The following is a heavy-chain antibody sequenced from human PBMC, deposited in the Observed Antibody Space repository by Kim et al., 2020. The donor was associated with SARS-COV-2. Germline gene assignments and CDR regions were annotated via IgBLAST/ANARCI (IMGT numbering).Heavy chain of an antibody. J-gene: IGHJ6*01. CDR2: ISYDGSNK. CDR1: GFTFSSYA. Sequence: GGSLRLSCAASGFTFSSYAMHWVRQAPGKGLEWVAVISYDGSNKYYADSVKGRFTISRDNSKKTLYLQMHSLRAEDTAVYYCARAYDIVEVPAVKAAMDV. CDR3: ARAYDIVEVPAVKAAMDV. D-gene: IGHD2-2*01. V-gene: IGHV3-30-3*01.